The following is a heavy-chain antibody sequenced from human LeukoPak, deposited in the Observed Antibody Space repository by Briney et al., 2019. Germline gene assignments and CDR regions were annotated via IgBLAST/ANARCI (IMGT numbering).Heavy chain of an antibody. J-gene: IGHJ6*02. CDR1: GFSFGSYW. V-gene: IGHV3-7*03. Sequence: GGSLRLSCTASGFSFGSYWMNWVRQAPGKGLEWLANIKEDGSKIYYLDSVKGRFTISRDNAKNSLYLQMDSLRAADTAVYYCARDPGRQYSSVADVWGQGTTVIVSS. CDR2: IKEDGSKI. CDR3: ARDPGRQYSSVADV. D-gene: IGHD3-22*01.